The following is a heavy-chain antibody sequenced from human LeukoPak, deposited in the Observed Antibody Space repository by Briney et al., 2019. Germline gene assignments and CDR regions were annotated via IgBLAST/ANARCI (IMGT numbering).Heavy chain of an antibody. Sequence: GGSLRLSCAAPGYIVGNHWMHWVRQDPGKGLVWVSRIESDGTSTYADSVKGRFTISRDSAQNTVFLQMNNLRAEDTAVYYCARDMYYAMDLWGQGTTVTVSS. CDR3: ARDMYYAMDL. CDR1: GYIVGNHW. CDR2: IESDGTS. V-gene: IGHV3-74*01. J-gene: IGHJ6*02.